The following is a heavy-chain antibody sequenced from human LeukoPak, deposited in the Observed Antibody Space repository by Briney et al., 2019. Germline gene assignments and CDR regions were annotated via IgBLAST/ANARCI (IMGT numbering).Heavy chain of an antibody. J-gene: IGHJ5*02. CDR1: GGSISSYY. CDR3: ARGLGRNADSGRRQKRVKFDP. Sequence: SETLSLTCAAYGGSISSYYWSWIRQPPGKGLDWIGEVHHDGSTNYNPSLKSRVTISIDRSKNQFSLILRSVTAADTAVYYCARGLGRNADSGRRQKRVKFDPWGGRTVVTVSA. D-gene: IGHD3-10*01. CDR2: VHHDGST. V-gene: IGHV4-34*01.